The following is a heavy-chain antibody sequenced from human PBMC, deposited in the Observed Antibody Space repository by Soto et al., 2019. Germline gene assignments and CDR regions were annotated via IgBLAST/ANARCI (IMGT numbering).Heavy chain of an antibody. CDR2: INYSGAA. CDR3: ARAEHSKILLFGKVTRRDYYDGMDV. CDR1: GGSISGGDYH. J-gene: IGHJ6*02. V-gene: IGHV4-30-4*08. D-gene: IGHD3-3*01. Sequence: PSETLSLTCSVSGGSISGGDYHWSWIRQAPGKGLEWIGSINYSGAASYNPSLETRVTTSIAASKNQFSLKVRSVSAADTDVYYCARAEHSKILLFGKVTRRDYYDGMDVWGQGTKVTVSS.